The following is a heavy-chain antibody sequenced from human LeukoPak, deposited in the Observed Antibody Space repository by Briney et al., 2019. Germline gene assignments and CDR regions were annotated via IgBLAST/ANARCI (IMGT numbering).Heavy chain of an antibody. CDR3: ASATVTTFWFDP. Sequence: KPSETLSLTCTVSGGSISSSSYYWGWIRQPPGKGLEWIESIYYSGSTYYNPSLKSRVTISVDTSKNQFSLKLSSVAAADTAVYYCASATVTTFWFDPWGQGTLVTVSS. CDR1: GGSISSSSYY. J-gene: IGHJ5*02. D-gene: IGHD4-17*01. V-gene: IGHV4-39*01. CDR2: IYYSGST.